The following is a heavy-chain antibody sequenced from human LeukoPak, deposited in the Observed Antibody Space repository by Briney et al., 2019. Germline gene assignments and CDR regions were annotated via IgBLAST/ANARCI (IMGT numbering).Heavy chain of an antibody. D-gene: IGHD1-26*01. CDR2: IHNDGTQG. J-gene: IGHJ6*03. V-gene: IGHV3-30*02. CDR3: AKEGDEFRGYLDV. CDR1: GFTFSRLG. Sequence: GASLRLSCAASGFTFSRLGMQWVRQAPGKGLEWVAVIHNDGTQGQYGNSVKGRFPISKDNSKSTLYLQMNNLRDDDTAIYYCAKEGDEFRGYLDVWGKGTTVTASS.